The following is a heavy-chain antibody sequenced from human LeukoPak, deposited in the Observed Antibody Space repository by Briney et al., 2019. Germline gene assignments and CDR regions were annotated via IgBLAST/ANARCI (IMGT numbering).Heavy chain of an antibody. J-gene: IGHJ4*02. CDR2: ISGSGGST. D-gene: IGHD5-24*01. V-gene: IGHV3-23*01. Sequence: GGSLRLSCAASGFTFSSYAMSWVRQAPGKGLEWVSAISGSGGSTYYADSVKGRFTISRDNSKDTLYLQMNSLTAEGTAVYYCAKGGRDGYHLWGQGTLVTVSS. CDR3: AKGGRDGYHL. CDR1: GFTFSSYA.